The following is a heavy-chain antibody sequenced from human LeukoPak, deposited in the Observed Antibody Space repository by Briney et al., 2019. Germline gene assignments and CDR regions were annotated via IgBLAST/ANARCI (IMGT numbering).Heavy chain of an antibody. CDR3: AKGGSGWYKYDS. J-gene: IGHJ4*02. CDR2: ISGSGGTT. Sequence: GGSLRLSCAASGFTFSSYAMSWVRQAPGKGLELVSAISGSGGTTYYADSVKGRFTISRDNSKNTLYLQMDSLRGEDTAVYYCAKGGSGWYKYDSWGQGTLVSVSS. D-gene: IGHD6-19*01. V-gene: IGHV3-23*01. CDR1: GFTFSSYA.